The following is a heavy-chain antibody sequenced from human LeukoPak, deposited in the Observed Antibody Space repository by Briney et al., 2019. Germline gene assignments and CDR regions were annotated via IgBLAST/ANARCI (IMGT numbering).Heavy chain of an antibody. CDR1: GGSISSSSHY. J-gene: IGHJ4*02. D-gene: IGHD5-24*01. CDR3: ARQGLIVMAGEGDFDY. CDR2: IYYSGNT. V-gene: IGHV4-39*01. Sequence: PSETLSLTCTVSGGSISSSSHYWGWIRQPPGRSLEWIGSIYYSGNTHYNPSLKSRVTISVDTSNNQFSLRLSSVTAADTAVYYCARQGLIVMAGEGDFDYWGQGTLVTVSS.